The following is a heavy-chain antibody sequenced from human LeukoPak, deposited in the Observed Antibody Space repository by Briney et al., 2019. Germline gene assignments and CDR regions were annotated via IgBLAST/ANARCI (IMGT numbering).Heavy chain of an antibody. V-gene: IGHV3-30*02. CDR3: AKPNYDYGDYGDAFDI. CDR1: GFTFSSYG. Sequence: PGGSLRLSCAASGFTFSSYGMHWVRQAPGKGLEWVAFIRYDGSNKYYADSVKGRFTISRDNSKNTLYLQMNSLRAEDTAVYYCAKPNYDYGDYGDAFDIWGQGTMVTVSS. J-gene: IGHJ3*02. D-gene: IGHD4-17*01. CDR2: IRYDGSNK.